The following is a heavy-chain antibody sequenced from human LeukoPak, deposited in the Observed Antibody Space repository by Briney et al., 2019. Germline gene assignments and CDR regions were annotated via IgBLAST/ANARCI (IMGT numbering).Heavy chain of an antibody. V-gene: IGHV4-34*01. CDR1: GGSLSDYY. Sequence: PSETLSLTCVVYGGSLSDYYWSWVRQPPGKGLEWIGEIYHSGSTNYNPSLKSRVTISVDTSKNQFSLKLSSVTAADTAVYYCARDHSSSSEDYWGQGTLVTVSS. J-gene: IGHJ4*02. CDR3: ARDHSSSSEDY. D-gene: IGHD6-13*01. CDR2: IYHSGST.